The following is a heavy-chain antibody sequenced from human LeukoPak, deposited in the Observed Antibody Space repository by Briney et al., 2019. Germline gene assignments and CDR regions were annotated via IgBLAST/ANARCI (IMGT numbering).Heavy chain of an antibody. Sequence: SETLSLTCPVSGGSIDSSSYYWGWIRQPPGKGLEWIGIIYYNGNTYYNPSLKSRVTISVDTSKTQFSLKLSSVTAADTAVYYCARVRVDYRNFDYWGQGTLVTVSS. CDR2: IYYNGNT. CDR3: ARVRVDYRNFDY. CDR1: GGSIDSSSYY. D-gene: IGHD4-11*01. V-gene: IGHV4-39*07. J-gene: IGHJ4*02.